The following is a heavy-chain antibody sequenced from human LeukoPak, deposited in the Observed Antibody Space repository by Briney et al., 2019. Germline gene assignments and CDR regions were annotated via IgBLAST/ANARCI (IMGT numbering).Heavy chain of an antibody. Sequence: PGGSLRLSCAASGFTFSSYAMSWVRQAPGKGLEWVSAISGSGGSTYYADSVKGRFTISRDNSKNTLYLQMNCLRAEDTAVYYCAKSPPRVAALIYFDYWCQGTLVTVSS. J-gene: IGHJ4*02. D-gene: IGHD6-6*01. V-gene: IGHV3-23*01. CDR3: AKSPPRVAALIYFDY. CDR2: ISGSGGST. CDR1: GFTFSSYA.